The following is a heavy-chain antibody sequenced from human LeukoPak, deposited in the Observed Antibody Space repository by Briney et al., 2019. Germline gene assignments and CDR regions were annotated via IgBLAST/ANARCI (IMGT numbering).Heavy chain of an antibody. V-gene: IGHV4-30-4*01. J-gene: IGHJ3*02. CDR3: ARDLAPINDAFNI. Sequence: PSQTLSLTCIVSGVSISSGDYYWGWIRQPPGKGLEWLGNIFSSGATYYNPSLKSRVTISVDTSKNQFSLGLSSVTAADTAVYYCARDLAPINDAFNIWGQGTMVTVSS. D-gene: IGHD3-9*01. CDR2: IFSSGAT. CDR1: GVSISSGDYY.